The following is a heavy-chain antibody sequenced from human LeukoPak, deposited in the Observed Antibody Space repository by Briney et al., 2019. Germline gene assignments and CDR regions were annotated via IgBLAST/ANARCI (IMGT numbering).Heavy chain of an antibody. J-gene: IGHJ3*02. CDR3: AKNINYYDSSGYCCPDAFDI. Sequence: SVKVSCKASGGTFSSYAISWVRQAPGQGLEWMGRITPIFGTANYAQKFQGRVTITTDESTSTAYMELSSLRSEDTAVYYCAKNINYYDSSGYCCPDAFDIWGQGTMVTVSS. CDR2: ITPIFGTA. V-gene: IGHV1-69*05. CDR1: GGTFSSYA. D-gene: IGHD3-22*01.